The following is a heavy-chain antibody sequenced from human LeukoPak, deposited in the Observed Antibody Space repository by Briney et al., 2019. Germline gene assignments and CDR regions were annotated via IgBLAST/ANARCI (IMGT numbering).Heavy chain of an antibody. CDR2: INPSGGST. V-gene: IGHV1-46*01. CDR3: ARDAGEAAYSSSSLGV. D-gene: IGHD6-6*01. Sequence: LRASVKVSCKASGYTFTSYYMHWVRQAPGQGLEWMGIINPSGGSTSYAQKFKGRVTMTRDMSTSTVYMELSSLRSEDTAVYYCARDAGEAAYSSSSLGVWGLGTLVTVSS. CDR1: GYTFTSYY. J-gene: IGHJ4*02.